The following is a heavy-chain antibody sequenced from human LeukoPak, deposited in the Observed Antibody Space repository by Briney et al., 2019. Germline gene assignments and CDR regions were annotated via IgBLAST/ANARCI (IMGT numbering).Heavy chain of an antibody. D-gene: IGHD6-19*01. Sequence: ASVKVSCKASGYTFTGYYMHWVRQAPGQGLEWMGRINPNSGGTNYAQKFQGRVTMTRDTSISTAYMELSRLRSDDTAVYYCAGERLEQWLHAPNDYWGQGTLVTVSS. J-gene: IGHJ4*02. CDR1: GYTFTGYY. CDR3: AGERLEQWLHAPNDY. CDR2: INPNSGGT. V-gene: IGHV1-2*06.